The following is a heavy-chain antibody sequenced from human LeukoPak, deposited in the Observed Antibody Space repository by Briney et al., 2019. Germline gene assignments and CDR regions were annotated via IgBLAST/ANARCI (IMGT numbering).Heavy chain of an antibody. D-gene: IGHD5-24*01. CDR2: IYYSGST. V-gene: IGHV4-59*01. CDR1: GGSISSYY. Sequence: SETLSLTCTVSGGSISSYYWSWIRQPPGKGLEWIGYIYYSGSTNCNPSLKSRVTISVDTSKNQFSLKLSSVTAADTAVYYCARDPYGRDGYNYWFDPWGQGTLVTVSS. CDR3: ARDPYGRDGYNYWFDP. J-gene: IGHJ5*02.